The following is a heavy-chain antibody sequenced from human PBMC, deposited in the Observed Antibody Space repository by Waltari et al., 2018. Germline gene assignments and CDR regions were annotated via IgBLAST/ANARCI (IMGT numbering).Heavy chain of an antibody. CDR2: IYYSGST. D-gene: IGHD6-13*01. V-gene: IGHV4-59*11. CDR3: ARGAAATPYDWFDP. CDR1: GGSISSHY. J-gene: IGHJ5*02. Sequence: QVQLQESGPGLVKPSETLSLTCTVSGGSISSHYWSWIRQPPGKGLEWIGYIYYSGSTNYNPSLKSRVTISVDTSKNQFSLKLSSVTAADTAVYYCARGAAATPYDWFDPWGQGTLVTVSS.